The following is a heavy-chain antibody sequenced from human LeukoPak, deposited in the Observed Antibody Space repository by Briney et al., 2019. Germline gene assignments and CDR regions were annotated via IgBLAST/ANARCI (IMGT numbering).Heavy chain of an antibody. CDR1: GGSFSGYY. V-gene: IGHV4-34*01. CDR3: ARACSSTSCQTYYYYGMDV. J-gene: IGHJ6*02. CDR2: INHSGST. D-gene: IGHD2-2*01. Sequence: SETLSLTCAVYGGSFSGYYWSWIRQPPGKGLEWIGEINHSGSTNYNPSLKSRVTISVDTSKNQFSLKLSSVTAADTAVYYCARACSSTSCQTYYYYGMDVGGQGPTVIV.